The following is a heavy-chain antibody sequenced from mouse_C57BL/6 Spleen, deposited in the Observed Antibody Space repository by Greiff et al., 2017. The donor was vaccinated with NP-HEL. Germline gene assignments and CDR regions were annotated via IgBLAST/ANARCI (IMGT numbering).Heavy chain of an antibody. CDR2: IYPGSGST. J-gene: IGHJ3*01. CDR1: GYTFTSYW. D-gene: IGHD2-4*01. V-gene: IGHV1-55*01. Sequence: QVQLKQPGAELVKPGASVKMSCKASGYTFTSYWITWVKQRPGQGLEWIGDIYPGSGSTNYNEKFKSKATLTVDTSSSTAYMQLSSLTSEDSAVYYCARAGSMERLRRGVFAYWGQGTLVTVSA. CDR3: ARAGSMERLRRGVFAY.